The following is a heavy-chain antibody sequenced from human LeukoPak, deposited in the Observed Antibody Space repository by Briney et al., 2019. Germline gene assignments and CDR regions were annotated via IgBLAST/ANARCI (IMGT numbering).Heavy chain of an antibody. CDR3: AKKKEGMATVPSGVDY. CDR2: ISYEGGFK. CDR1: GFTFSNYG. D-gene: IGHD5-24*01. Sequence: GGSLRLSCAASGFTFSNYGMHWVRQAPGKGLERVAVISYEGGFKFYGDSVKGRFTISRDNSRNTLYLQMNSLSAEDTAMYYCAKKKEGMATVPSGVDYWGQGTLVTVSS. V-gene: IGHV3-30*18. J-gene: IGHJ4*02.